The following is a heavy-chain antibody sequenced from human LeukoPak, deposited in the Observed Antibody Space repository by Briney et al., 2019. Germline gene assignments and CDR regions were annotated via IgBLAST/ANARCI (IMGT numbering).Heavy chain of an antibody. D-gene: IGHD3-3*01. CDR1: GGSISSSSYY. V-gene: IGHV4-39*07. Sequence: SETLSLTCTVSGGSISSSSYYWGWIRQPPGKGLEWIGSIYYSGSTYYNPSLKSRVTISVDTSKNQFSLKLSSVTAADTAVYYCARDGMEWLLYRDYFDYWGQGTLVTVSS. CDR3: ARDGMEWLLYRDYFDY. J-gene: IGHJ4*02. CDR2: IYYSGST.